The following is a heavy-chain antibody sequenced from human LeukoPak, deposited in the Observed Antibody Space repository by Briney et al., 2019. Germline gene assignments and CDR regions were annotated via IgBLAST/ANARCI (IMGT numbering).Heavy chain of an antibody. CDR2: IYYSGST. CDR3: ARRARIVGATSWFDY. Sequence: SETLSLTCSVSGGSVSSGSYYWSWIRQPPGKGLEWIGDIYYSGSTNYNPSLKSRVSISVDTSKNQFSLKLSSVTAADTAVYYCARRARIVGATSWFDYWGQGTLVTVSS. V-gene: IGHV4-61*01. J-gene: IGHJ4*02. CDR1: GGSVSSGSYY. D-gene: IGHD1-26*01.